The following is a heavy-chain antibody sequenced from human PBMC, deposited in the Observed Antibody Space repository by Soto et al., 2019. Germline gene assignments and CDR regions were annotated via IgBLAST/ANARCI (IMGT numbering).Heavy chain of an antibody. J-gene: IGHJ4*02. D-gene: IGHD2-15*01. CDR1: GGSIANNNYF. Sequence: LSLTCTVSGGSIANNNYFWGWVRQPPGKGLEWIGGAAYSGGTYKNPSLKSRVTVSVDTSKNQFSLKLTSVTAADTAVYYCAKVVVGATSHSDFDSWGQGTLVTVSS. V-gene: IGHV4-39*01. CDR2: AAYSGGT. CDR3: AKVVVGATSHSDFDS.